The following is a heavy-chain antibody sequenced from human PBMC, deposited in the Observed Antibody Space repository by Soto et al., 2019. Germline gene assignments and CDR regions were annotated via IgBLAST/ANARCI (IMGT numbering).Heavy chain of an antibody. Sequence: PSETLSLTFTVSGGSISIYYWIWIRQPPGKGLEWIGYIYYSGSTNYNPSLKSRVTISVDTSKNQFSLKLNSVTAADTAVYYCARVRYGMDVWGQGTTVTVSS. CDR2: IYYSGST. V-gene: IGHV4-59*01. CDR3: ARVRYGMDV. J-gene: IGHJ6*02. CDR1: GGSISIYY.